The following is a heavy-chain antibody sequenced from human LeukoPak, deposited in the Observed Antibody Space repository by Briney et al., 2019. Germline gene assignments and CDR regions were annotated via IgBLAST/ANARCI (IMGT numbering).Heavy chain of an antibody. J-gene: IGHJ4*02. D-gene: IGHD6-19*01. Sequence: GGSLRLSCAASGFTFSSYWMHWVRQAPGKGLVWVSHINSDGSSTSHADSVKGRFTISRDNAKSTLYLQMNSLRAEDTAVYYCASADGSGWYYFDYWGQGTLVTVSS. CDR3: ASADGSGWYYFDY. V-gene: IGHV3-74*01. CDR2: INSDGSST. CDR1: GFTFSSYW.